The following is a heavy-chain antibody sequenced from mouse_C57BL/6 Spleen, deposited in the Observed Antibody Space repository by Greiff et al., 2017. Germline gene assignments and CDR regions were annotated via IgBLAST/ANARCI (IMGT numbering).Heavy chain of an antibody. J-gene: IGHJ2*01. V-gene: IGHV1-64*01. D-gene: IGHD2-3*01. CDR2: IHPNRGST. Sequence: QVQLQQPGAELVKPGASVKLSCKASGYTFTSYWMHWVKQRPGQGLEWIGMIHPNRGSTNYNEKFQSKATLTVDKSSSTAYMQLSSLTSGVSAVYYCAREGGDEGYYGYWCPGTTLTVSS. CDR3: AREGGDEGYYGY. CDR1: GYTFTSYW.